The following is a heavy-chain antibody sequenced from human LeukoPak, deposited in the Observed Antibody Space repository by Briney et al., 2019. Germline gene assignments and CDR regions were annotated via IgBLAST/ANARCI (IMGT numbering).Heavy chain of an antibody. V-gene: IGHV4-61*02. D-gene: IGHD6-6*01. CDR3: ARVSSSRYYYYYYMDV. J-gene: IGHJ6*03. Sequence: PSETLSLTCTVSGGSISSGSYYWSWIRQPAGKGLEWIGRIYASGSTNYNPSLKSRVTISVDTSKNQFSLKLSSVTAADTAVYYCARVSSSRYYYYYYMDVWGKGTTVTVSS. CDR2: IYASGST. CDR1: GGSISSGSYY.